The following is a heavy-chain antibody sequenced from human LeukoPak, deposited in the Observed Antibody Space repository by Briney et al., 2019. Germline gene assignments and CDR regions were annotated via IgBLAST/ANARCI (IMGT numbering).Heavy chain of an antibody. V-gene: IGHV4-4*07. CDR3: ARWYRTDYSGSGSTPKWFDP. CDR1: GGSIRSYY. CDR2: IYTSGST. Sequence: PSETLSLTCTVSGGSIRSYYWSWIRQPAGKGLEWIGRIYTSGSTNYNPSLKSRVTMSVDTSKNQFSLKLSSVTAADTAVYYCARWYRTDYSGSGSTPKWFDPWGQGTLVTVSS. J-gene: IGHJ5*02. D-gene: IGHD3-10*01.